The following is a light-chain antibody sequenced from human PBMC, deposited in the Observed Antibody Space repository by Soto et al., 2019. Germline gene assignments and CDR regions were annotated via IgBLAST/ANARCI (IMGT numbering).Light chain of an antibody. CDR1: QSISTW. CDR3: QQYNIHSAA. CDR2: KAS. V-gene: IGKV1-5*03. Sequence: RQRTPSPSTLSASVVDRVTITCLASQSISTWLAWYQQKPGKAPKLLIYKASTLKSGVPSRFSGSGSGTEFTLTISILQPDDFTPYCCQQYNIHSAAFCQGTRLDIK. J-gene: IGKJ1*01.